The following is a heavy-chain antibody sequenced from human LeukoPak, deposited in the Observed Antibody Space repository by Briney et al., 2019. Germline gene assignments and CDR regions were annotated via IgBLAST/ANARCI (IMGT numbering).Heavy chain of an antibody. V-gene: IGHV4-39*07. CDR1: GGSISSSSYY. D-gene: IGHD3-10*01. CDR3: DTGQSPSYFDY. Sequence: SETLSLTCTVSGGSISSSSYYWGWTRQPQGKGLEWIGSIYYNGSTYFHPSLKSQVTISVHTPKHQFSVQMSSVTAADTAVYYGDTGQSPSYFDYWGQGTLVTVSS. CDR2: IYYNGST. J-gene: IGHJ4*02.